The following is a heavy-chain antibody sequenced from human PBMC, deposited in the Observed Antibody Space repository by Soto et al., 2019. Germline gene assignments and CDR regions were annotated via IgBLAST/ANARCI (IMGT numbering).Heavy chain of an antibody. J-gene: IGHJ4*02. V-gene: IGHV4-38-2*02. CDR1: GYSISSGYY. Sequence: QVQLQESGPGLVKPSEPLSLTCAVSGYSISSGYYWGWIRQPPGKGLEWIGSIYHSGSTYYNPSLKSRVTISVDTSKNQFSLKLSSVTAADTAVYYCARERGLFGELIWWGQGTLVTVSS. CDR2: IYHSGST. D-gene: IGHD3-10*01. CDR3: ARERGLFGELIW.